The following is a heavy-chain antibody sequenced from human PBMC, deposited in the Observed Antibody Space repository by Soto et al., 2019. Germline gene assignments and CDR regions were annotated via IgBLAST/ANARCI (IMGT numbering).Heavy chain of an antibody. Sequence: ASVKVSCKASGGTFSSYAISWVRQAPGQGLEWMGGIIPIFGTANYAQKFQGRVTITADESTSTAYMELSSLRSEDTAVYYCAGGAEYDFDLVGFEYWGQGTRVTVSS. CDR2: IIPIFGTA. D-gene: IGHD3-3*01. J-gene: IGHJ4*02. V-gene: IGHV1-69*13. CDR1: GGTFSSYA. CDR3: AGGAEYDFDLVGFEY.